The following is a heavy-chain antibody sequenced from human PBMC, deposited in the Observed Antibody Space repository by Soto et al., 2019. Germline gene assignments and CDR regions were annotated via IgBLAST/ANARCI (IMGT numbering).Heavy chain of an antibody. J-gene: IGHJ4*02. CDR2: IIPIFGTA. V-gene: IGHV1-69*12. D-gene: IGHD3-22*01. Sequence: QVQLVQSGAEVKKPGSSVKVSCKASGGTFSSYAISWVRQAPGQGLEWMGGIIPIFGTANYAQKFQGRVTITADESTSTAYMELSSLRSEDTAMYYCAREGNYYDSSGYYGNYWGQGTLVTVSS. CDR1: GGTFSSYA. CDR3: AREGNYYDSSGYYGNY.